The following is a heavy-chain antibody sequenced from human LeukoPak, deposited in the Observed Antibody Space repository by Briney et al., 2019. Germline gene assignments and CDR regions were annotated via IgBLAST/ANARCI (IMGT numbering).Heavy chain of an antibody. D-gene: IGHD1-26*01. J-gene: IGHJ4*02. CDR1: GGSISDYL. Sequence: PSETLSLTCTVSGGSISDYLWSWIRQPPGKGLEWIGYISYSGSTKYSPSLKTRVTMSIDTSKRQFSLNLPSVTAADTAVYYCARHKRETMGSDYWGQGILVTVSS. CDR2: ISYSGST. V-gene: IGHV4-59*08. CDR3: ARHKRETMGSDY.